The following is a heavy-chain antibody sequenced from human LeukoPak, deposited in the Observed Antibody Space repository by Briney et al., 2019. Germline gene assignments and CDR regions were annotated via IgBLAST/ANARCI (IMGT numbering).Heavy chain of an antibody. CDR1: GYTFTGYY. D-gene: IGHD3-22*01. J-gene: IGHJ4*02. V-gene: IGHV1-2*02. CDR3: ARERYYYDSSGYYVKDY. Sequence: ASVKVSCKASGYTFTGYYMHWVRQAPGQGLEWMGWINPNSGGTNYAQKFQGRVTMTRDTSISTAYMELSRLRSDDTAVYYCARERYYYDSSGYYVKDYWGQRTLVTVSS. CDR2: INPNSGGT.